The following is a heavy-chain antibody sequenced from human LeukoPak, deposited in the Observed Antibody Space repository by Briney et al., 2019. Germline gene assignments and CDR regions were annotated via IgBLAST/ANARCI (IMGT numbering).Heavy chain of an antibody. CDR1: GFTFSSYS. D-gene: IGHD1-1*01. CDR3: ARATGEPQEYYYYYYGMDV. CDR2: ISSSSYI. J-gene: IGHJ6*02. V-gene: IGHV3-21*01. Sequence: PGGSLRLSCAASGFTFSSYSMNWVRQAPGKGLEWVSSISSSSYIYYADSVKGRFTISRDNAKNSLYLQMNSLRAEDTAVYYCARATGEPQEYYYYYYGMDVWGQGTTVTVSS.